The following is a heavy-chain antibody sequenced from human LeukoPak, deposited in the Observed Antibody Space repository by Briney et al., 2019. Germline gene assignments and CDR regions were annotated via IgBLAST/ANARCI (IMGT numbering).Heavy chain of an antibody. V-gene: IGHV3-30-3*01. J-gene: IGHJ4*02. CDR1: GFTFSSYA. D-gene: IGHD2-2*01. Sequence: GGSLRLSCAASGFTFSSYAMHWVRQAPGKGLEWVAVISYDGSNKYYADSVKGRFTISRDNSKNTLYLQMNSLRAEDTAVYYYAREGCSSTSCFFDYWGQGTLVTVSS. CDR3: AREGCSSTSCFFDY. CDR2: ISYDGSNK.